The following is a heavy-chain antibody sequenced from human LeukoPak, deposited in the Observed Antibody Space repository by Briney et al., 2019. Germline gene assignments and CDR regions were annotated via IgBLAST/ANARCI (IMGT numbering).Heavy chain of an antibody. Sequence: GESLKISCKASGYTFTSYGISWVRQAPGQGLEWMGWISAYNGNTNYAQKLQGRVTMTTDTSTSTAYMELRSLRSDDTAVYYCARDLGVAAAGTSPQFDYWGQGTLVTVSS. CDR2: ISAYNGNT. CDR3: ARDLGVAAAGTSPQFDY. CDR1: GYTFTSYG. D-gene: IGHD6-13*01. J-gene: IGHJ4*02. V-gene: IGHV1-18*01.